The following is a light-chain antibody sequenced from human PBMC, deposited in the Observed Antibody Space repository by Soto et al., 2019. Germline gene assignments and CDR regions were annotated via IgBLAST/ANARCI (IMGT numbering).Light chain of an antibody. J-gene: IGKJ1*01. V-gene: IGKV1-5*03. CDR1: QSISSW. CDR2: KAS. CDR3: QQYNSYPWT. Sequence: IHMTQSPSSLSASVLYRVTITFRASQSISSWLARYQQKPGKAPKLLIYKASSLESGVPSRFSGSGSGTEFTLTISSLQPDDFATYYCQQYNSYPWTFGQGTKVDIK.